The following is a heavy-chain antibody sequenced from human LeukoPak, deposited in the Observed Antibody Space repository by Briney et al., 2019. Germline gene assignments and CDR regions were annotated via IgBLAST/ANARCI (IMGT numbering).Heavy chain of an antibody. CDR2: IFYSGST. J-gene: IGHJ3*02. Sequence: PSETLSLTCTVSSGSISTSNYYWGWVRQPPGKALEWIGNIFYSGSTYYNPSLKSRVTISVDTSKNQFSLKLSSVTAADTAVYYCAKGLRYLSFNDAFEIWGQGTVVTVSS. CDR1: SGSISTSNYY. D-gene: IGHD3-9*01. CDR3: AKGLRYLSFNDAFEI. V-gene: IGHV4-39*01.